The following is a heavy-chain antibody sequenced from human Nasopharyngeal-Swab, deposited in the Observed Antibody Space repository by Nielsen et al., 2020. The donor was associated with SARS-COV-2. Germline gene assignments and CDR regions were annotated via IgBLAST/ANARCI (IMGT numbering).Heavy chain of an antibody. CDR1: GFTLDDYA. CDR3: AKDIGVDTAMIDY. D-gene: IGHD5-18*01. Sequence: SCAASGFTLDDYAMHWVRQAPGKGLEWVSGISWNSGSIGYADSVKGRFTISRDNAKNSLYLQMNSLRAEDTALYYCAKDIGVDTAMIDYWGQGTLVTVSS. J-gene: IGHJ4*02. CDR2: ISWNSGSI. V-gene: IGHV3-9*01.